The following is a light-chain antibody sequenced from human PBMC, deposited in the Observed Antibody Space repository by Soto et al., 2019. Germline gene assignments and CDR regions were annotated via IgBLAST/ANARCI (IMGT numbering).Light chain of an antibody. V-gene: IGLV4-69*01. Sequence: QPVLTQSPSASACLGASVKLTCTLSSGHSNYAIAWHQQQPEKGPRYLMKLNSDGSHSKGDGIPDRFSGSSSGAERYLTISSLQSEDEADYYCQTWGTGIQVFGGGTKVTVL. J-gene: IGLJ3*02. CDR2: LNSDGSH. CDR3: QTWGTGIQV. CDR1: SGHSNYA.